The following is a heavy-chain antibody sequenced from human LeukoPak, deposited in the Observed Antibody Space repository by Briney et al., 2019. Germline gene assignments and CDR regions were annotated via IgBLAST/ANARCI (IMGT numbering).Heavy chain of an antibody. CDR1: GYSFTSYC. D-gene: IGHD6-13*01. Sequence: GASVKISCKASGYSFTSYCISWVRQAPRQGLEGMGWISAYNGNTDYAQKVQGRVTMTTDTSTSTAYMEVRSLRYDDTAVYYCIRDAYSSSYYVYWGQGTLVTVSS. J-gene: IGHJ4*02. V-gene: IGHV1-18*01. CDR3: IRDAYSSSYYVY. CDR2: ISAYNGNT.